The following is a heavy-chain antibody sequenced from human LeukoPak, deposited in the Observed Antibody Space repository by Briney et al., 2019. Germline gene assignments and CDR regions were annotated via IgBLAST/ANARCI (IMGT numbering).Heavy chain of an antibody. Sequence: SETLSLTCAVYGGSFSGYYWSWIRQPPGKGLEWIGEINHSGSTNSNPSLKSRVTISVDTSKNQFSLKLSSVTAADTAVYYCARTEYCSGGSCYSAGGWFDPWGQGTLVTVSS. CDR1: GGSFSGYY. CDR3: ARTEYCSGGSCYSAGGWFDP. J-gene: IGHJ5*02. CDR2: INHSGST. V-gene: IGHV4-34*01. D-gene: IGHD2-15*01.